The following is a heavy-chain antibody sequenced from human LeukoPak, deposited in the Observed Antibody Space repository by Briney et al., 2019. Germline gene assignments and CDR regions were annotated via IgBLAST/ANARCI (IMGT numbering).Heavy chain of an antibody. CDR2: ILYSGST. CDR1: GGSLSSYY. D-gene: IGHD4-17*01. Sequence: SETLSLTCTVSGGSLSSYYWSWIRQPPGKGLEWIGYILYSGSTNYNPSLKSRVTISVDTSTNQFSLKLGSVTAADTAVYYCARHPTVTTGKQFDYWGRGTLVTVSS. J-gene: IGHJ4*02. V-gene: IGHV4-59*08. CDR3: ARHPTVTTGKQFDY.